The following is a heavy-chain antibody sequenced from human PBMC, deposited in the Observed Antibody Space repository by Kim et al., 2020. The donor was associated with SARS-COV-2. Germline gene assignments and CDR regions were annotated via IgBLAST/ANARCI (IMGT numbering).Heavy chain of an antibody. CDR3: ARQFALGCFDI. D-gene: IGHD3-10*01. CDR1: QYTFTSYT. CDR2: INGGNGNT. J-gene: IGHJ3*02. Sequence: ASVKVSCKASQYTFTSYTIHWVRQAPGQTLEWMGWINGGNGNTKYSQNFQGRVTITRDTSASTVYMELSSLRSEDTAVYYCARQFALGCFDIWGQGTMVTVSS. V-gene: IGHV1-3*01.